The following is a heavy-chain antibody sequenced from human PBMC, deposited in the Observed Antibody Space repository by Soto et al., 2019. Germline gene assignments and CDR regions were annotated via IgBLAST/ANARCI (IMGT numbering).Heavy chain of an antibody. V-gene: IGHV1-18*01. J-gene: IGHJ5*02. Sequence: QVQLVQSGAEVKKPGASVKVSCKASGYTFTNYGISWVRQAPGQGLEWMGWISAYNGNTKYAQKLQGRVTMTTDTXTXTXFMELRSRRSDDTAVYYCARGVGSGSYYNQYNWFDPWGQGTLVTVSS. CDR1: GYTFTNYG. CDR2: ISAYNGNT. CDR3: ARGVGSGSYYNQYNWFDP. D-gene: IGHD3-10*01.